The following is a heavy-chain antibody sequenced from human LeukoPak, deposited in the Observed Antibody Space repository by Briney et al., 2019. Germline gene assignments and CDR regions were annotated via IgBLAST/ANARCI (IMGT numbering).Heavy chain of an antibody. CDR3: ASERGGVTHFDY. CDR1: GSTFSSYA. Sequence: SVKVSCKASGSTFSSYAISWVRQAPGQGLEWMGGIIPIFGTANYAQKFQGRVTITADKSTSTAYMELSSLRSEDTAVYYCASERGGVTHFDYWGQGTLVTVSS. D-gene: IGHD3-10*01. J-gene: IGHJ4*02. V-gene: IGHV1-69*06. CDR2: IIPIFGTA.